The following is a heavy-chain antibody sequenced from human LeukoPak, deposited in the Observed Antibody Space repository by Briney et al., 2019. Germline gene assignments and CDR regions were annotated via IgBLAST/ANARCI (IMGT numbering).Heavy chain of an antibody. CDR1: GFSLRTSGVG. V-gene: IGHV2-5*02. D-gene: IGHD6-19*01. CDR3: AHTYSSGWFAGGAFDI. CDR2: IYWDDDK. Sequence: SGPTLVNPTQTVTLPCTFSGFSLRTSGVGVGWIRQPPGKTLQWLALIYWDDDKRYSPSLKSRLTITKHTSKNQVVLTMTNMDPVDTATYYCAHTYSSGWFAGGAFDIWGQGTMVTVSS. J-gene: IGHJ3*02.